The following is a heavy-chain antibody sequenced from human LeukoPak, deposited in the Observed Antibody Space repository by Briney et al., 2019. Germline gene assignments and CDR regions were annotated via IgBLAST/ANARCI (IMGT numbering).Heavy chain of an antibody. CDR1: GYTVRSNY. D-gene: IGHD6-13*01. CDR3: ARHSSSWYFAFDI. CDR2: IYSGGST. Sequence: GGSLRLSCAASGYTVRSNYMSWVRQAPGKGLEWVSVIYSGGSTYYADSVKGRFTISRDNSKNTLYLQMNSLRAEDTAVYYCARHSSSWYFAFDIWGQGTMVTVSS. V-gene: IGHV3-53*01. J-gene: IGHJ3*02.